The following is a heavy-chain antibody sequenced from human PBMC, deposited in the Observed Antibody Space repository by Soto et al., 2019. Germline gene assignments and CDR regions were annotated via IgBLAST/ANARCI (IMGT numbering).Heavy chain of an antibody. Sequence: QVQLVESGGGVVQPGRSLRLSCAASGFTFSSYGMHWVRQAPGKGLEWVAVIWYDGSNKYYADSVKGRFTISRDNSKNTLYLQMNSLRAEDTAVYYCAASCVACGGFNYYGMDVWGQGTTVTVSS. V-gene: IGHV3-33*01. CDR3: AASCVACGGFNYYGMDV. J-gene: IGHJ6*02. CDR2: IWYDGSNK. D-gene: IGHD2-21*01. CDR1: GFTFSSYG.